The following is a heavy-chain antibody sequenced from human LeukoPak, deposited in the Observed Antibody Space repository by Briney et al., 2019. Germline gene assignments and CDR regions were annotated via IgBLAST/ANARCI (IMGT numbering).Heavy chain of an antibody. V-gene: IGHV4-30-2*01. CDR1: GGSISSGGYS. CDR2: IYHSGST. J-gene: IGHJ4*02. D-gene: IGHD4-23*01. CDR3: ARSRPDYGGNPFDY. Sequence: SQTLSLTCAVSGGSISSGGYSWSWTRQPPGKGLEWIGYIYHSGSTYYNPSLKSRVTISVDRSKNQFSLKLSSVTAADTAVYYCARSRPDYGGNPFDYWGQGTLVTVSS.